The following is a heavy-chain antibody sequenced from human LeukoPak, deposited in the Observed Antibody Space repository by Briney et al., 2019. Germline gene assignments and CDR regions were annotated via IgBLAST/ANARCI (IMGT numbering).Heavy chain of an antibody. D-gene: IGHD6-13*01. J-gene: IGHJ4*02. Sequence: SETLSLTCTVSGGSISSYYWSWIRQAPGKGLAWIGYIYYSGSTNYNPSLKSRVTISVDTSKNQFSLKLSSVTAADTAVYYCARHDRSGRPGIAAAGIDYWGQGTLVTVSS. CDR1: GGSISSYY. CDR3: ARHDRSGRPGIAAAGIDY. CDR2: IYYSGST. V-gene: IGHV4-59*08.